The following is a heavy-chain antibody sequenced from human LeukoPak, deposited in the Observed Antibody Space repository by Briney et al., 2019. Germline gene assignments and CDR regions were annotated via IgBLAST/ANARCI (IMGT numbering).Heavy chain of an antibody. J-gene: IGHJ3*02. Sequence: GGSLRLSCAAPGFTFSDYYMSWTRQAPGKGLEWVSYISSSGSTIYYADSVKGRFTISRDNAKNSLYLQMNSLRAEDTAVYYCARDGDYVVAFDIWGQGTMVTVSS. CDR3: ARDGDYVVAFDI. CDR1: GFTFSDYY. D-gene: IGHD4-17*01. V-gene: IGHV3-11*01. CDR2: ISSSGSTI.